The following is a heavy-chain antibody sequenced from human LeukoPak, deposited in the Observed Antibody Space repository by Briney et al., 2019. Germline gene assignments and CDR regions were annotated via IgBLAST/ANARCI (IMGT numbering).Heavy chain of an antibody. V-gene: IGHV4-59*01. CDR3: ARDDDSGSSY. J-gene: IGHJ4*02. D-gene: IGHD1-26*01. CDR1: GGSISSYY. Sequence: SETLSLTCTVSGGSISSYYWSWIRQPPGKGLEWIGYIYYSGSTNYNPSPKSRVTISVDTSKNQFSLKLSSVTAADTAVYYCARDDDSGSSYWGQGTLVTVSS. CDR2: IYYSGST.